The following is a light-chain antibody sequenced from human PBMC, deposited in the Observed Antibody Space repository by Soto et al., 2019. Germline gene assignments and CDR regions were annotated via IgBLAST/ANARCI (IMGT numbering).Light chain of an antibody. CDR3: SSYTSSSVVV. Sequence: QSALTQPASVSGSPGQSITISCTGTSSDVGGYSYVSWYQQHPGKAPKLMIYDVSNRPSGVSSRFSGSKSGNTASLTISGLQAEDEADFYCSSYTSSSVVVFGGGTQLTVL. CDR2: DVS. CDR1: SSDVGGYSY. V-gene: IGLV2-14*01. J-gene: IGLJ2*01.